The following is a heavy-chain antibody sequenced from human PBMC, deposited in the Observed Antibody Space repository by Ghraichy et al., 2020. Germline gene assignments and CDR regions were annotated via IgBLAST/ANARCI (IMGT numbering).Heavy chain of an antibody. CDR3: AKDIFPQGATRWSALDI. V-gene: IGHV3-9*01. J-gene: IGHJ3*02. D-gene: IGHD1-26*01. CDR1: GFTFNDYA. CDR2: INWNRDSI. Sequence: SCAASGFTFNDYAMHWVRQAPGRGLEWVSGINWNRDSISYADSVEGRFTISRDNAKKSLYLQMNSLRDEDSALYYCAKDIFPQGATRWSALDIWGQGTVVTVSS.